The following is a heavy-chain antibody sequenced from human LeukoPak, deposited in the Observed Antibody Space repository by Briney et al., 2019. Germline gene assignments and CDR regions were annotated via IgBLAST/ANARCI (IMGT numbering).Heavy chain of an antibody. CDR3: AELGITMIGGV. Sequence: PGGSLRLSCAASGFTFSSYSMNWVRQAPGKGLEWVSYISSSSSTIYYADSVKGRFTISRDNAKNSLYLQIISLRAEDTAVYYCAELGITMIGGVWGKGTTVTISS. V-gene: IGHV3-48*01. J-gene: IGHJ6*04. CDR1: GFTFSSYS. CDR2: ISSSSSTI. D-gene: IGHD3-10*02.